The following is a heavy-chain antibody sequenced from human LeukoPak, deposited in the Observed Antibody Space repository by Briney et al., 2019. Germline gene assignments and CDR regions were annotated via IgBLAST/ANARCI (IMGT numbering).Heavy chain of an antibody. J-gene: IGHJ3*02. CDR3: ARVGGDLLAFDI. CDR2: ISSSGSTI. Sequence: GGSLRHSCAASGFTFSSYEMNWVRQAPGKGLEWVSYISSSGSTIYYADSVKGRFTISRDNAKNSLDLQMNSLRAEDTAVYYCARVGGDLLAFDIWGQGTMVTVSS. CDR1: GFTFSSYE. V-gene: IGHV3-48*03. D-gene: IGHD2-21*01.